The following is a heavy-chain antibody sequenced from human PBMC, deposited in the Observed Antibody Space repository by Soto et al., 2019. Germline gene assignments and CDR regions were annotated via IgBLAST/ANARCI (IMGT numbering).Heavy chain of an antibody. CDR1: GGSMNNYL. Sequence: NPSDTLSLTCTVSGGSMNNYLWSWIRQTPGGGLQWIGYIHVTGNTYHNPSLKSPVTISVDASKTQFSLTLSSVTAADTAVYYCASGPFFARQQPFDSRRQGILVTVSS. V-gene: IGHV4-59*01. CDR2: IHVTGNT. J-gene: IGHJ4*02. D-gene: IGHD6-13*01. CDR3: ASGPFFARQQPFDS.